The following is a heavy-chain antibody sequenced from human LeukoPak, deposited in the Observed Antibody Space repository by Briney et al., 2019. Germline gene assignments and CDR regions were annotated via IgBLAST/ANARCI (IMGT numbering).Heavy chain of an antibody. V-gene: IGHV1-69*04. J-gene: IGHJ4*02. Sequence: GASVKVSCKASGGTFSSYAISWVRQAPGQGLEWMGRIIPILGIANYAQKFQGRVTITADKSTSTAYMELSSLRSEDTAVYYCAREIHGYSSSWYLPLGFDYWGQGTLVTVSS. CDR1: GGTFSSYA. CDR3: AREIHGYSSSWYLPLGFDY. D-gene: IGHD6-13*01. CDR2: IIPILGIA.